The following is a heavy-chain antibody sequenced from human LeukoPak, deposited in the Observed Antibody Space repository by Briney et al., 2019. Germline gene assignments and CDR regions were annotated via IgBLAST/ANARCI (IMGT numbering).Heavy chain of an antibody. Sequence: SETLSLTCAVYGGSFSGYYWSWIRQPPGKGLEWIGEINHSGSTNYNPSLKSRVTISVDTSKNQFSLKLSSVTAADTAVYYCARIYFLSSGWPYYFDYWGQGTLVTVSS. J-gene: IGHJ4*02. D-gene: IGHD6-19*01. CDR3: ARIYFLSSGWPYYFDY. CDR2: INHSGST. V-gene: IGHV4-34*01. CDR1: GGSFSGYY.